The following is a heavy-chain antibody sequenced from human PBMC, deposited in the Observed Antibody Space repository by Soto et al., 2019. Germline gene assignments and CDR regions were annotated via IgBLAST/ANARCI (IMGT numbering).Heavy chain of an antibody. CDR3: TCWIAARCS. D-gene: IGHD6-6*01. CDR1: EFTLSEHY. Sequence: PGGSLRLSCAASEFTLSEHYMDWVRQAPGKGLEWVARTKNRSQRYTIEYAASVKGRFTISRDESKNSLFLQMNSLKSDDTAVYYCTCWIAARCSWGQGTLVTVAS. CDR2: TKNRSQRYTI. V-gene: IGHV3-72*01. J-gene: IGHJ4*02.